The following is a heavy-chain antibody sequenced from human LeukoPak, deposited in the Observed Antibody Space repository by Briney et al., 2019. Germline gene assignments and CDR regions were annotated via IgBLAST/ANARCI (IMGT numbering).Heavy chain of an antibody. CDR1: GXSFTSYW. D-gene: IGHD3-10*01. V-gene: IGHV5-10-1*01. CDR3: ARRGYYYYGMDV. Sequence: GESLKISCKDSGXSFTSYWISWVRQMPGKGVEWMGRIDPSDSYTNYSPSFQGHVTISVDKSISTAYLQWTSLKSSDSAMYYCARRGYYYYGMDVWGQGTTVTVSS. J-gene: IGHJ6*02. CDR2: IDPSDSYT.